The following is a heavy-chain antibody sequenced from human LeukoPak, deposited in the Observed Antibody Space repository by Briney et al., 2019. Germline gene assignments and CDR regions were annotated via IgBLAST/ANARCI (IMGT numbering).Heavy chain of an antibody. J-gene: IGHJ4*02. CDR1: GGSIGSYY. CDR3: ARGRGYCSNTSCYLFDY. V-gene: IGHV4-59*01. CDR2: TYYSGTT. Sequence: KPSKTLSLTCTVSGGSIGSYYWGWIRQPPGKGLEWIGYTYYSGTTNYNPSLKSRVTMSVDPSKNQFSLRLSSVTAADTAVYYCARGRGYCSNTSCYLFDYWGQGTLVTVSS. D-gene: IGHD2-2*01.